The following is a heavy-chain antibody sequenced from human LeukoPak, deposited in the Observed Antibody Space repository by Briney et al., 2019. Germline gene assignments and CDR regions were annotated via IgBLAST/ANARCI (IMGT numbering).Heavy chain of an antibody. CDR3: ARGTNTTFDI. CDR2: AYSRSRGGR. CDR1: GDSVSSNLVT. V-gene: IGHV6-1*01. J-gene: IGHJ3*02. D-gene: IGHD1-7*01. Sequence: SQTLSLTCAISGDSVSSNLVTWNSIRQSPSRGLEWLGRAYSRSRGGRDYAISVRSRINIDTDTSRNQFSLQLSSVTPEDTAVYYCARGTNTTFDIWGQGTMVTVSS.